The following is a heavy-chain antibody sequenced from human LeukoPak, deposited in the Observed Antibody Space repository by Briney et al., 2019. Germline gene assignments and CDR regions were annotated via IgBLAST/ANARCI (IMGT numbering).Heavy chain of an antibody. D-gene: IGHD3-3*01. CDR2: MSGSGDST. Sequence: GGSLRLSCAGAGIPLRGYAMSWVRQAPGKGLEWVSAMSGSGDSTLYADSVRGRFTISRDDSKNTLYLQMNNLRVEDTAVYYCAKDNYTDSSYQFDYWGQGTLVTVYS. CDR1: GIPLRGYA. V-gene: IGHV3-23*01. J-gene: IGHJ4*02. CDR3: AKDNYTDSSYQFDY.